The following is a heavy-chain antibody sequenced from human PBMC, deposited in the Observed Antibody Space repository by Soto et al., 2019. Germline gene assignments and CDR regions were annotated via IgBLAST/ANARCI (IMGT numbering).Heavy chain of an antibody. CDR1: GGSFSGYY. CDR2: INHSGST. CDR3: SREGARLRIRFFDY. J-gene: IGHJ4*02. V-gene: IGHV4-34*01. Sequence: ASEALSVTCAVYGGSFSGYYWSWIRQPPGKGLEWIGEINHSGSTNYNPSLKSRVTISVDTSKNQFSLKLSSVTAADTAVYYCSREGARLRIRFFDYRGQGTMVTVSS. D-gene: IGHD3-16*01.